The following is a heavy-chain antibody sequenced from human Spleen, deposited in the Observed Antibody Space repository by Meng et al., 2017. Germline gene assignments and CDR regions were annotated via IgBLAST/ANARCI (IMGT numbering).Heavy chain of an antibody. J-gene: IGHJ3*02. Sequence: ASVKVSCKASGYTFTSYGISWVRQAPGQGLEWMGWISAYNGNTNYAQKLQGRVTMTTDTSTSTAYMELRSLRSDDTAVYYCARDASVAAAGFFWGHAFDIWGQGTMVTGS. CDR2: ISAYNGNT. D-gene: IGHD6-13*01. V-gene: IGHV1-18*01. CDR1: GYTFTSYG. CDR3: ARDASVAAAGFFWGHAFDI.